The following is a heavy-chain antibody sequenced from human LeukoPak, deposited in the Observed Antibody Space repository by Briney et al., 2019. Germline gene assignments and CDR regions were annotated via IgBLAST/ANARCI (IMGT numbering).Heavy chain of an antibody. CDR3: ARDPYSGSYGPYYYYYMDV. J-gene: IGHJ6*03. CDR1: GFTFSSYS. Sequence: PGGSLRLSCAASGFTFSSYSMNWVRQAPGKGLEWVSSISSSSSYIYYADSLKGRFTISRDNAKNSLYLQMNSLRVEDTAVYYCARDPYSGSYGPYYYYYMDVWGKGTTVTISS. D-gene: IGHD1-26*01. V-gene: IGHV3-21*01. CDR2: ISSSSSYI.